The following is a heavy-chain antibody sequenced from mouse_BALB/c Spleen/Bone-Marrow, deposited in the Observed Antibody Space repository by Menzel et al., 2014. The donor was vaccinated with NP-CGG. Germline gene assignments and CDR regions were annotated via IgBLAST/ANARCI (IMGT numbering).Heavy chain of an antibody. D-gene: IGHD2-14*01. CDR1: GYTFTAYN. CDR3: AREGGYYDALDF. CDR2: IYPYNGGT. Sequence: EVQLQQSGPELVKPGASVKISCKASGYTFTAYNMHWVKQSHGKSLEWIGYIYPYNGGTGYNQQFKSKATLTVDTSSSTAYMELRSLTSEDSAVYYCAREGGYYDALDFWGQGTSVTVSS. J-gene: IGHJ4*01. V-gene: IGHV1S29*02.